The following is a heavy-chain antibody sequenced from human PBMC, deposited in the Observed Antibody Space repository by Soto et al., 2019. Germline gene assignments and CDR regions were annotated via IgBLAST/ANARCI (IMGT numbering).Heavy chain of an antibody. Sequence: GGSLRLSCAASGFTFSSYSMNWVRQAPGKGLEWVSYISSSSSTIYYADSVKGRFTISRDNAKNSLYLQMNSLRAEDTAVYYCARGVNIVATPFLWGQGTLVTVS. CDR2: ISSSSSTI. V-gene: IGHV3-48*01. CDR3: ARGVNIVATPFL. J-gene: IGHJ4*02. D-gene: IGHD5-12*01. CDR1: GFTFSSYS.